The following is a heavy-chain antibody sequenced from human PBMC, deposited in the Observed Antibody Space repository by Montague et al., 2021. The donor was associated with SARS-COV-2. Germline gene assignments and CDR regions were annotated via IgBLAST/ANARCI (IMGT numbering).Heavy chain of an antibody. V-gene: IGHV4-39*01. CDR3: ASKRLDITLFGVVTGRVFDY. CDR1: GGSISSSNYY. D-gene: IGHD3-3*01. CDR2: IYYSGST. J-gene: IGHJ4*02. Sequence: SETLSLTCTVSGGSISSSNYYWGWVRQPPGKGLEWIGSIYYSGSTYYNPSLKSRVTISVDTSKNQFSLKLRSVTAADTAVYYCASKRLDITLFGVVTGRVFDYWGQGTLVTVSS.